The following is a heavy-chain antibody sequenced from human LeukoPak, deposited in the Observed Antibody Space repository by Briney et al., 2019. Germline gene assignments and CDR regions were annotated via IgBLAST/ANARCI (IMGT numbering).Heavy chain of an antibody. Sequence: GGSLRLSCAASGFTFTNYALHWVRQAPGKGLEYVSGISRSGGTTYYADSVKGRFTISRDNSNNTVYLQMGSLRAEDMAVYYCARPYYYGNTDFLPRAPPDCWGQGTLVTVSS. CDR2: ISRSGGTT. V-gene: IGHV3-64*02. D-gene: IGHD3-10*01. CDR1: GFTFTNYA. CDR3: ARPYYYGNTDFLPRAPPDC. J-gene: IGHJ4*02.